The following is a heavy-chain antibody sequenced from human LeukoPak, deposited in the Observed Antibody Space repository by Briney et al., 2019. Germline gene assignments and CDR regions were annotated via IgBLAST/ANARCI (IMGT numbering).Heavy chain of an antibody. D-gene: IGHD6-19*01. Sequence: VASVKVSCKSSGYTFTSYYIHWVRQAPGQGLEGMGIISPRGGGTGYAQNFQGRVTMTRDTSTSTVYMELSSLRSEDTAVYFCARGGPQWLALRKRFYFDSWGQGTLVTVSS. J-gene: IGHJ4*02. V-gene: IGHV1-46*01. CDR1: GYTFTSYY. CDR2: ISPRGGGT. CDR3: ARGGPQWLALRKRFYFDS.